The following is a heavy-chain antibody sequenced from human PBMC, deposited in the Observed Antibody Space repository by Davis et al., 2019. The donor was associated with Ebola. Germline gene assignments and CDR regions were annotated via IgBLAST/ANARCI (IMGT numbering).Heavy chain of an antibody. CDR3: ARDMTMIVGHGAFDI. D-gene: IGHD3-22*01. CDR1: GGSISSGGYY. CDR2: IYHSGST. J-gene: IGHJ3*02. Sequence: PSETLSLTCTVSGGSISSGGYYWSWIRQHPGKGLEWIGYIYHSGSTYYNPSLKSRVTISVDRSKNQFSLKLSSVTAADTAVYYCARDMTMIVGHGAFDIWGQGTMVTVSS. V-gene: IGHV4-30-2*01.